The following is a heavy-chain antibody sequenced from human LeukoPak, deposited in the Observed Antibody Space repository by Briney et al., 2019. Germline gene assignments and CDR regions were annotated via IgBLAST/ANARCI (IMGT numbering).Heavy chain of an antibody. Sequence: QPGRSLRLSCAASGFTFSSYGMHWVRQAPGKGLEWVAVMSYDGSKEYYADSVKGRFTISRDNSKNTLYLQMNSLRAEDTAVYYCAKPPYDSSGYYQSTFDYWGQGTLVTVSS. CDR2: MSYDGSKE. CDR1: GFTFSSYG. J-gene: IGHJ4*02. V-gene: IGHV3-30*18. D-gene: IGHD3-22*01. CDR3: AKPPYDSSGYYQSTFDY.